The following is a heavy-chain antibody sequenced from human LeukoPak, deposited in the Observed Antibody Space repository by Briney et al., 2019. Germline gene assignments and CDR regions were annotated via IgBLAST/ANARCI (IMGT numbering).Heavy chain of an antibody. Sequence: PSETLSLTCTVSGGSIGTYYWSWIRQSPGKGLEWIGYVSYSGNTNYNPSLKSRVTISVDTSKSLFSLKLSSVTAADTAVYYCARQEEIRRAFDIWGQGTRVTVSS. CDR2: VSYSGNT. J-gene: IGHJ3*02. V-gene: IGHV4-59*08. CDR3: ARQEEIRRAFDI. D-gene: IGHD5-24*01. CDR1: GGSIGTYY.